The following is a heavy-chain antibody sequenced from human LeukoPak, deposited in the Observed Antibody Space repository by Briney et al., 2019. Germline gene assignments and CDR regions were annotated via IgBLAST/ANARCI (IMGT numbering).Heavy chain of an antibody. J-gene: IGHJ4*02. Sequence: ASVTVSFKSSGYTFTGYYMHGVRQAPGQGLEWMGWINPNSGGTNYAQKFQGRVTMTRDTSISTAYMELSRLRSDDTAVYYCARDTYGDYPIDYWGQRTLVTVSS. V-gene: IGHV1-2*02. CDR3: ARDTYGDYPIDY. D-gene: IGHD4-17*01. CDR1: GYTFTGYY. CDR2: INPNSGGT.